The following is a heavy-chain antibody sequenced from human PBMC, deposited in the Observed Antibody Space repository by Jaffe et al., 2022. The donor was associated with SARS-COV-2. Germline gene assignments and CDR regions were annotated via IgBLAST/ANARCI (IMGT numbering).Heavy chain of an antibody. J-gene: IGHJ4*02. D-gene: IGHD3-16*02. CDR3: ARHWIVTGLGFDY. Sequence: QVQLQESGPGLVKPSETLSLTCTVSGGSISSYYWSWIRQPPGKGLEWIGYIYYSGSTNYNPSLKSRVTISVDTSKNQFSLKLSSVTAADTAVYYCARHWIVTGLGFDYWGQGTLVTVSS. V-gene: IGHV4-59*08. CDR2: IYYSGST. CDR1: GGSISSYY.